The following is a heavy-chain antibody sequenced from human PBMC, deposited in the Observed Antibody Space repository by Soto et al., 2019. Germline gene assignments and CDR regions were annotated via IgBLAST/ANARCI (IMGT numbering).Heavy chain of an antibody. V-gene: IGHV4-61*01. J-gene: IGHJ4*02. CDR3: ARGRYNWNY. D-gene: IGHD1-20*01. CDR1: GGSVSSGSYY. Sequence: SETLSLTCTVSGGSVSSGSYYWSWIRQPPGKGLEWIGYIYYSGSTNYNPSLKSRVTISVDTSKNQFSLKLSSVTAADTAVYYCARGRYNWNYWGQGTLVTVSS. CDR2: IYYSGST.